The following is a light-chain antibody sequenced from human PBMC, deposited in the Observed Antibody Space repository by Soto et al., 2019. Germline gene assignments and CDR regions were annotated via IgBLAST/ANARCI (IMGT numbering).Light chain of an antibody. CDR3: SSYTSSSTYV. J-gene: IGLJ1*01. CDR1: SSDVGGYNY. V-gene: IGLV2-14*03. Sequence: TQPASVSGSPGQSITISCTGTSSDVGGYNYVSWYQQHPDKAPKLMIYDVSNRPSGVSNRFSGSKSGNTASLTISGLQAEDEADYHCSSYTSSSTYVFGTGTKVTVL. CDR2: DVS.